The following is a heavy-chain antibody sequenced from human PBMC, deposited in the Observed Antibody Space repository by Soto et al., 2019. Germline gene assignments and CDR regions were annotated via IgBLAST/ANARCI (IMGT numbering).Heavy chain of an antibody. CDR1: GGSISSSSYY. J-gene: IGHJ4*02. CDR2: IYYSGST. V-gene: IGHV4-39*01. D-gene: IGHD3-9*01. Sequence: PSETLSLTCTVSGGSISSSSYYWGWIRQPPGKGLEWIGSIYYSGSTYYNLSLKSRVTISVDTSKNQFSLKLSSVTAADTAVYFCARQFQNFDWLLSNQYYFDYWGQGTLVTVSS. CDR3: ARQFQNFDWLLSNQYYFDY.